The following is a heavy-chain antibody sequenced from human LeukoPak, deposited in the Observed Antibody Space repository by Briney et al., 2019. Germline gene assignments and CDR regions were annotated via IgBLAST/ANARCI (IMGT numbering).Heavy chain of an antibody. CDR3: AKRHSSGWYYLDY. CDR1: GFTFSDYY. J-gene: IGHJ4*02. D-gene: IGHD6-19*01. Sequence: GGSLRLSCAASGFTFSDYYMSWVHQAPGKGLEWVSSISSSSSYIYYADSVKGRFTISRDNAKNSLFLQMNSLRAEDTAVYYCAKRHSSGWYYLDYWGQGTLVTVSS. V-gene: IGHV3-21*04. CDR2: ISSSSSYI.